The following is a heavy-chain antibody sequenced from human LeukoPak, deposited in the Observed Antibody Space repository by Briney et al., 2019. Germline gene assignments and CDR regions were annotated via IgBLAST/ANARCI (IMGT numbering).Heavy chain of an antibody. CDR1: GGSISSGSYY. J-gene: IGHJ6*02. V-gene: IGHV4-61*02. D-gene: IGHD3-3*01. Sequence: PSQTLSLTCTVSGGSISSGSYYWSWIRQPAGKGLEWIGRIYTSGSTNYNPSLKSRVTISVDTSKNQFSLKLSSVTAADTAVYYCARDLGFWSGYDVYYYGMDVWGQGTTVTVSS. CDR2: IYTSGST. CDR3: ARDLGFWSGYDVYYYGMDV.